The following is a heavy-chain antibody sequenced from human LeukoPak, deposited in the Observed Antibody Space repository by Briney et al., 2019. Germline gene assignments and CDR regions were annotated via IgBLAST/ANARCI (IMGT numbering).Heavy chain of an antibody. CDR2: SSSSGNTT. CDR3: ARDGTSSWYFDS. CDR1: GYIFSAHY. Sequence: KPGGSLRLSCAASGYIFSAHYMSWIRQAPGKGLEWLSYSSSSGNTTHYADSVRGRFTISRDNAKNSLFLQMNSLRVKDTAIYYCARDGTSSWYFDSWGQGTLVTVAS. J-gene: IGHJ4*02. D-gene: IGHD6-13*01. V-gene: IGHV3-11*01.